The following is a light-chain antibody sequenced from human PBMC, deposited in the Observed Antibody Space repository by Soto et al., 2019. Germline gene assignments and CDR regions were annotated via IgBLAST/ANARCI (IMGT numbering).Light chain of an antibody. Sequence: IQLTQSPSSLSASVGDRVTITCRASQDINKFLAWFQLKPGKAPNLLIFSASTLQSAVPSRFSGGGSGTDFTLTISSLQPEDFATYDCQQLKTYPYTFGQGTKLEIK. V-gene: IGKV1-9*01. CDR3: QQLKTYPYT. CDR2: SAS. CDR1: QDINKF. J-gene: IGKJ2*01.